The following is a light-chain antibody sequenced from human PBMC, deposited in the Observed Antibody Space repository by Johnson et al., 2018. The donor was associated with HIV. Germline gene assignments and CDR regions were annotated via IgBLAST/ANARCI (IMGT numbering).Light chain of an antibody. CDR2: EKN. Sequence: HSVLTQPPSVSAAPGQKVTISCSGSSSNIGNNYVSWYQQLPGTAPKLLIYEKNKRPSGIPDRFSASKYGTSATLDITGLQTGDEADYYCGTWDTSLGAHYVFGTGTEVTVL. CDR3: GTWDTSLGAHYV. V-gene: IGLV1-51*02. CDR1: SSNIGNNY. J-gene: IGLJ1*01.